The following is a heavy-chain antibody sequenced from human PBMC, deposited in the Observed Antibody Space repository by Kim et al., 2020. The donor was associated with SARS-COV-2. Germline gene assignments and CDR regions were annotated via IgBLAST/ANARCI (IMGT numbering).Heavy chain of an antibody. CDR3: ARGRVVAPSWFDP. D-gene: IGHD2-15*01. CDR1: GFTFSSYA. Sequence: GGSLRLSCAASGFTFSSYAMHWVRQAPGKGLEWVAVISYDGSNKYYADSVKGRFTISRDNSKNTLYLQMNSLRAEDTAVYYCARGRVVAPSWFDPWGQGT. J-gene: IGHJ5*02. CDR2: ISYDGSNK. V-gene: IGHV3-30-3*01.